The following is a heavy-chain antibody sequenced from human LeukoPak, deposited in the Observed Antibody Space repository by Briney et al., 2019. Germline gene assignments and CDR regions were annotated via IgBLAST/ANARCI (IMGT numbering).Heavy chain of an antibody. CDR2: IYYSGST. CDR3: ARGSHYDFWSGYYTKGNWFDP. Sequence: PSQTLSLTCTVSGGSISGGGYYWSWIRQHPGKGLEWIGYIYYSGSTYYNPSLKSRVTISVDTSKNQFSLKLSSETAADTAVYYCARGSHYDFWSGYYTKGNWFDPWGQGTLVTVSS. V-gene: IGHV4-31*03. D-gene: IGHD3-3*01. CDR1: GGSISGGGYY. J-gene: IGHJ5*02.